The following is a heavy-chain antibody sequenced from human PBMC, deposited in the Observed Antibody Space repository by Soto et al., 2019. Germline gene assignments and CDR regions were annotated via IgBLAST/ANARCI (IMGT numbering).Heavy chain of an antibody. J-gene: IGHJ3*02. CDR2: IYYSGST. V-gene: IGHV4-59*01. Sequence: PSETLSLTCTVSGGSISSYYWSWIRQPPGKGLEWIGYIYYSGSTNYNPSLKSRVTISVDTSKNQFSLKPSSVTAADTAVYYCARYNYDILTGVDAFDIWGQGTMVTVSS. CDR3: ARYNYDILTGVDAFDI. CDR1: GGSISSYY. D-gene: IGHD3-9*01.